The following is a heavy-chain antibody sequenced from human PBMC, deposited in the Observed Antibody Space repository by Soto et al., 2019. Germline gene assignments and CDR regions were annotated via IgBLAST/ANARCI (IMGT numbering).Heavy chain of an antibody. CDR2: IIPMFGTA. CDR3: ARDRCSSSCPNWFDP. Sequence: QVQLVQSGAEVKRPGSSVKVSCKASGGTFSSYAISWVRQAPGQGLEWMGGIIPMFGTAKYAQKFQGRVTITADESTSTAYMELSSLRSEDTAVYYCARDRCSSSCPNWFDPWGQGTLVTVSS. CDR1: GGTFSSYA. V-gene: IGHV1-69*12. D-gene: IGHD6-13*01. J-gene: IGHJ5*02.